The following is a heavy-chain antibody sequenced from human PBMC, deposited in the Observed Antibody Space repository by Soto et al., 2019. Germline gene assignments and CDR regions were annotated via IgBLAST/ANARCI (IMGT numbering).Heavy chain of an antibody. CDR1: GGSMRDYY. J-gene: IGHJ4*02. D-gene: IGHD1-1*01. CDR2: IYYSGNT. V-gene: IGHV4-59*01. Sequence: SETLSLTCSVSGGSMRDYYWSWIRQSPGKGPEWIGYIYYSGNTNYNPSLKSRVTISVDMPKSLFSLKLNSVTAEDTAVYYCARQLGLWQPLDYWGRGTLVTVSS. CDR3: ARQLGLWQPLDY.